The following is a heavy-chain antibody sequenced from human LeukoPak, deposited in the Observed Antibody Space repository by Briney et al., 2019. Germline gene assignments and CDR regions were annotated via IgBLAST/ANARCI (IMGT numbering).Heavy chain of an antibody. D-gene: IGHD4-11*01. CDR2: IWYDGSNK. Sequence: GRSLRLSCAASGFTFSSYGMHWVRQAPGKGLEWVAVIWYDGSNKYYAHSVKGRFTISRDNSKNTLYLQMNSLRAEDTAVYYCAKGVYSSPDYYMDVWGKGTTVTVSS. CDR1: GFTFSSYG. J-gene: IGHJ6*03. CDR3: AKGVYSSPDYYMDV. V-gene: IGHV3-33*06.